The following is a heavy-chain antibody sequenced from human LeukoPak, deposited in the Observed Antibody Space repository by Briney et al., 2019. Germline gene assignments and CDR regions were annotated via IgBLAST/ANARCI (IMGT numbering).Heavy chain of an antibody. J-gene: IGHJ4*02. CDR1: GFTFSSYA. Sequence: GGSLRLSCAASGFTFSSYAMSWVRQAPGKGLEWVSAISGSGGSTYYAGSVKGRFTISRDNSKNTLYLQMNSLRAEDTAVYYCAKSRYYDFWSGFPLDYWGQGTLVTVSS. CDR3: AKSRYYDFWSGFPLDY. V-gene: IGHV3-23*01. D-gene: IGHD3-3*01. CDR2: ISGSGGST.